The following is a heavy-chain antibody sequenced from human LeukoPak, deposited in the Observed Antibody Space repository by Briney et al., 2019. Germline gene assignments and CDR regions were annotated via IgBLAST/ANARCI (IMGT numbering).Heavy chain of an antibody. CDR3: ARENPSGYYNRPIDY. V-gene: IGHV4-59*01. Sequence: SSETLSLTCTVSGASISSYYWSWIRQPPGKGLEWIGDIYYSGSIKYNPSLKSRVTMSVDTSKNQFSLNLSSVTAADTAIYYCARENPSGYYNRPIDYWGQGTLVTVSS. CDR1: GASISSYY. CDR2: IYYSGSI. J-gene: IGHJ4*02. D-gene: IGHD3-22*01.